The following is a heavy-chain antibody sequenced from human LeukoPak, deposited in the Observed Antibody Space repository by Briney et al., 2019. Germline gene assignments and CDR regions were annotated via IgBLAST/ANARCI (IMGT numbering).Heavy chain of an antibody. Sequence: QTGGSLRLSCAASGFTFSSYSMSWVRQAPGKGLEWVSSISSSSSYIYYADSVKGRFTISRDNAKNSLYLQMNSLRAEDTAVYYCARGSLYSGYSNFDYWGQGTLVTVSS. CDR2: ISSSSSYI. CDR1: GFTFSSYS. D-gene: IGHD5-12*01. J-gene: IGHJ4*02. V-gene: IGHV3-21*01. CDR3: ARGSLYSGYSNFDY.